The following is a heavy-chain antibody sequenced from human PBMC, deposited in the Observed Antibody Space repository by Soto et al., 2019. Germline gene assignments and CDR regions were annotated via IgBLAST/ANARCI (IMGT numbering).Heavy chain of an antibody. CDR2: IIPIFGTA. J-gene: IGHJ6*02. CDR1: GGTFSSYA. D-gene: IGHD2-15*01. V-gene: IGHV1-69*12. Sequence: QVQLVQSGAEVKKPGSSVKVSCKASGGTFSSYAISWVRQAPGQGLEWMGGIIPIFGTANYAQKFQGRVTTTADESTRKAYMELSSMRSEDAAMYYCASSGYCSGGSCAYPQYCYYGMDVWGQGTTVTVSS. CDR3: ASSGYCSGGSCAYPQYCYYGMDV.